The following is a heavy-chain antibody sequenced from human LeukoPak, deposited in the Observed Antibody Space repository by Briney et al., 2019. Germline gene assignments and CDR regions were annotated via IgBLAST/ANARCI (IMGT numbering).Heavy chain of an antibody. CDR2: IYHSGGT. J-gene: IGHJ5*02. CDR3: ARDPAREARDNWFDP. D-gene: IGHD1-26*01. Sequence: SETLSLTCTVSGYSISSGYYWGWIRQPPGKGLEWIGSIYHSGGTYYNPSLKSRVTISVDTSKNQFSLKLSSVTAADTAVYYCARDPAREARDNWFDPWGQGTLVTVSS. CDR1: GYSISSGYY. V-gene: IGHV4-38-2*02.